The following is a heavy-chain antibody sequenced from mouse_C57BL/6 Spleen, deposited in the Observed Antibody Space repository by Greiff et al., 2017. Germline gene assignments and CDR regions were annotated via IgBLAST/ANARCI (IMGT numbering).Heavy chain of an antibody. V-gene: IGHV1-76*01. Sequence: VKLMESGAELVRPGASVKLSCKASGYTFTDYYINWVKQRPGQGLEWIARIYPGSGNTDYNEKFKGKATLTVEKSSSTAYMQLSSLTSEDSAVSVCSRVEYDYDADYWGQGTTLTVSS. J-gene: IGHJ2*01. D-gene: IGHD2-4*01. CDR1: GYTFTDYY. CDR2: IYPGSGNT. CDR3: SRVEYDYDADY.